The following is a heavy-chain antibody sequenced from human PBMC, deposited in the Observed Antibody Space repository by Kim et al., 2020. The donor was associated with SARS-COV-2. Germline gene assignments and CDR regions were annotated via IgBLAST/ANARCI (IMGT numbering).Heavy chain of an antibody. CDR2: INHSGST. CDR1: GGSFSGYY. J-gene: IGHJ4*02. CDR3: AKGRGDY. V-gene: IGHV4-34*01. D-gene: IGHD3-10*01. Sequence: SETLSLTCAVYGGSFSGYYWSWIRQPPGKGLEWIGEINHSGSTNYNPSLKSRVTISVDTSKNQFSLKLSSVTAADTAVYYCAKGRGDYWGQGTLVTVSS.